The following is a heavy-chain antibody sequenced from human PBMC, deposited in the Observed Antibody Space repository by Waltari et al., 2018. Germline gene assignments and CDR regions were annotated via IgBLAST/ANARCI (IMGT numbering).Heavy chain of an antibody. CDR2: ISYDGSNK. V-gene: IGHV3-30*03. D-gene: IGHD1-7*01. CDR1: GFTFSSYV. J-gene: IGHJ4*02. Sequence: QVQLVESGGGVVQPGRSLRLSCAASGFTFSSYVMHWVRQAPGKGLEWVTFISYDGSNKYYADSVKGRFTISRDNSKNTLYLQMNSLRAEDTAVYYCTITGTQYYFDYWGQGTLVTVSS. CDR3: TITGTQYYFDY.